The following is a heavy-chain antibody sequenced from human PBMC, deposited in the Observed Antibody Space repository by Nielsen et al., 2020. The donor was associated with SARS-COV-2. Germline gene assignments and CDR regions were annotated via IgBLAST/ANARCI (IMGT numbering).Heavy chain of an antibody. J-gene: IGHJ3*02. CDR1: GFTFDNYA. Sequence: GGSLRLSCAASGFTFDNYAMHWVRQAPGKGLEWVSGFSWNKNRGIIGYANSVRGRFTISRDNAKNTLYLQMNSLRAEDTAVYYCARRSHDAFDIWGQGTMVTVSS. V-gene: IGHV3-9*01. CDR2: FSWNKNRGII. CDR3: ARRSHDAFDI.